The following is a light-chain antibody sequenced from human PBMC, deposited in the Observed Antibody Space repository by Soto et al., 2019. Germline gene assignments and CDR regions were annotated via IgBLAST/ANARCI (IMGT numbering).Light chain of an antibody. J-gene: IGKJ2*01. Sequence: DIQMTQSPSTLSASVGDRVTITCRASQSISSWLAWYQQKPGKAPKLLIYDASSLESWVPTRFSGSGSGTEFTLTISSLQPDDFATYYCHQSTFGQGTKLEIK. CDR1: QSISSW. CDR2: DAS. CDR3: HQST. V-gene: IGKV1-5*01.